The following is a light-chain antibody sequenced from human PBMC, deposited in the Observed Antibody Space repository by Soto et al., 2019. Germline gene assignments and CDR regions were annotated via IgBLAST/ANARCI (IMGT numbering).Light chain of an antibody. V-gene: IGKV3-20*01. CDR3: QCYGDSPLFT. Sequence: EIVLTQSPGTLSLSPGERATLSCRASQSVSSSYLAWYQQKPGQAPRLLIHGASSRATGIPDRFSGSGCGTDVAHPSSTLEPEDFAVYYCQCYGDSPLFTFGPGTKVDIK. CDR1: QSVSSSY. J-gene: IGKJ3*01. CDR2: GAS.